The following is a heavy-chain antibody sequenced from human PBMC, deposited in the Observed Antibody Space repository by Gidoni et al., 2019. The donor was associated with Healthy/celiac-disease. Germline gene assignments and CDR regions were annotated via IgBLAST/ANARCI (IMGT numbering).Heavy chain of an antibody. J-gene: IGHJ4*02. CDR3: ARGPRVLLWFGELFGFDY. CDR1: GFTVSRNY. D-gene: IGHD3-10*01. CDR2: IYSGGST. Sequence: EVQLVESGGGLVQPGWSLRLSCAASGFTVSRNYMSWVRPAPGKGLEWVSVIYSGGSTYYADSVKGRFTISRDNSKNTLYLQMNSLRAEDTAVYYCARGPRVLLWFGELFGFDYWGQGTLVTVSS. V-gene: IGHV3-66*01.